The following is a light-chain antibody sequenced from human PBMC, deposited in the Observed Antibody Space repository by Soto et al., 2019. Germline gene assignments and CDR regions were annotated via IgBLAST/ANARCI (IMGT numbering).Light chain of an antibody. V-gene: IGLV2-14*01. CDR3: SSYTSSSTRV. Sequence: QSALTQPASVSGSPGQSITISCTGTSSDVGGYNYVSWYQQHPGKAPKLMIYEVSNRPSGVSNRFSGSKSGNTASLTISGLQAEDDAAYFCSSYTSSSTRVFGGGTKLTVL. CDR1: SSDVGGYNY. J-gene: IGLJ3*02. CDR2: EVS.